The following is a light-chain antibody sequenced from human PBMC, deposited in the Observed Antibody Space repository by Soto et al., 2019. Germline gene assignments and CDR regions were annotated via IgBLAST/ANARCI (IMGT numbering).Light chain of an antibody. CDR1: QSVSSSY. Sequence: EIVLTQSPGTLSLSPGERATLSCRPSQSVSSSYLAWYQQKPGQAPRLLIYGASSRAAGIPDRFSGSGSGTDFTLTISRLEPEDFAVYYCQQYGSSPLITFGQGTRREIK. CDR2: GAS. V-gene: IGKV3-20*01. CDR3: QQYGSSPLIT. J-gene: IGKJ5*01.